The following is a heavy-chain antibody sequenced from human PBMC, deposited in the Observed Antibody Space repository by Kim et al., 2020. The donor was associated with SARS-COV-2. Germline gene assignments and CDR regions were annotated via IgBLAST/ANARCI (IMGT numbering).Heavy chain of an antibody. D-gene: IGHD3-10*01. V-gene: IGHV3-7*01. CDR2: K. CDR3: ARDRPGAAPRY. Sequence: KNHGAPGKGRFTIPRDTAKNSLYLQMNSLRAEDTAVYYCARDRPGAAPRYWGQGTLVTVSS. J-gene: IGHJ4*02.